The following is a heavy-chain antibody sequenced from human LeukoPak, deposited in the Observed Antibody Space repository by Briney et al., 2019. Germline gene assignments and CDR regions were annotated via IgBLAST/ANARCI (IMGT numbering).Heavy chain of an antibody. J-gene: IGHJ4*02. Sequence: GGSLRLSCAASGFTFSSYNMNWVRQAPGKGLEWISYISGSSSTIYYADSVRGRFTISRDNAKNSLYLQMNSLRDEDTAVYYCVSIDDRYGYRFGGWGQGTLVTVSS. CDR2: ISGSSSTI. D-gene: IGHD5-18*01. CDR3: VSIDDRYGYRFGG. V-gene: IGHV3-48*02. CDR1: GFTFSSYN.